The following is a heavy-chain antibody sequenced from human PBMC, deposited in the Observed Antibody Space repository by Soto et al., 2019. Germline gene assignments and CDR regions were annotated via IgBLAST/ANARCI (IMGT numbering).Heavy chain of an antibody. CDR2: INPNSGGT. CDR3: ARGHIAARPYYYYYGMDV. CDR1: GYTFTGYY. J-gene: IGHJ6*02. V-gene: IGHV1-2*04. Sequence: ASVKVSCKASGYTFTGYYMHWVRQAPGQGLEWMGWINPNSGGTNYAQKFQGWVTMTRDTSISTAYMELSRLRSDDTAVDYCARGHIAARPYYYYYGMDVWGQGTTVTVS. D-gene: IGHD6-6*01.